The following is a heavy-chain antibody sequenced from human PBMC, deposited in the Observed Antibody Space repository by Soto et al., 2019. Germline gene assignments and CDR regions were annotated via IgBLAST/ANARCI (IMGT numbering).Heavy chain of an antibody. CDR2: IYYSGST. J-gene: IGHJ3*02. V-gene: IGHV4-39*07. CDR1: GGSISSSSYY. D-gene: IGHD3-22*01. CDR3: AREEIEYPMIVVVIAPRLAFDI. Sequence: SETLSLTCTVSGGSISSSSYYWGWIRQPPGKGLEWIGSIYYSGSTYYNPSLKSRVTISVDTSKNQFSLKLSSVTAADTAVYYCAREEIEYPMIVVVIAPRLAFDIWGQGTMVTVSS.